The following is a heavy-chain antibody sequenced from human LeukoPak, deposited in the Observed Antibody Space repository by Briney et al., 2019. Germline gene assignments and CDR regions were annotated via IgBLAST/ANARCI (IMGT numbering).Heavy chain of an antibody. V-gene: IGHV4-30-4*01. J-gene: IGHJ4*02. CDR3: ARDYYDSSGYHGLDY. CDR2: IYYSGST. Sequence: SETLSLTCTVSGGSISSGDYYWSWIRQPPGKGLEWIGYIYYSGSTYYNPSLKSRVTISVDTSKNQFSLKLSSVTAAGTVVYYCARDYYDSSGYHGLDYWGQGTLVTVSS. CDR1: GGSISSGDYY. D-gene: IGHD3-22*01.